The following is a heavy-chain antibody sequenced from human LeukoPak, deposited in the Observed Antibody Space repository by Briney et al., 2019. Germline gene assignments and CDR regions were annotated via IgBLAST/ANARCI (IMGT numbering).Heavy chain of an antibody. V-gene: IGHV3-23*01. Sequence: PGGSLRLSCAASGFTFSSYAMSWVRQAPGKGLEWVSAISGGGDSIYYADSVKGRFTISRDNSKNTLYLQMNSLRAEDTAVNYCAKDRARGGATNFDYWGQGTLVTVSS. CDR1: GFTFSSYA. CDR2: ISGGGDSI. D-gene: IGHD1-26*01. CDR3: AKDRARGGATNFDY. J-gene: IGHJ4*02.